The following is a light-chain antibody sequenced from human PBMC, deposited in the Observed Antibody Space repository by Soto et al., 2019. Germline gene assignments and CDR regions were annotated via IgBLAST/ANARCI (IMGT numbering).Light chain of an antibody. J-gene: IGKJ1*01. CDR3: QQYNSYSWT. V-gene: IGKV1-5*03. CDR2: KAS. Sequence: DIQMAQSPSTLSASVGDRVTITCRARQSISSWLAWYQQKPGKAPKLQIYKASSLESGVPSRFRGSGSGKEFTHTSSSLQPDDLANYYCQQYNSYSWTFGQGTKVEIK. CDR1: QSISSW.